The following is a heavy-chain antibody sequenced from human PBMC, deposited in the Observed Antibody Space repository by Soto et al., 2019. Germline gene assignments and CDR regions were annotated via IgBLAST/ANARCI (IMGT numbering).Heavy chain of an antibody. J-gene: IGHJ4*02. Sequence: QITLTESGPTLVKPTQTLTLTCTCSGFSFSTSAVGVGWIRQPPGKALEWLALIYWDDDKRYSPFLKSRLTITQDTSSNQLVLTMTNMDPVDTGTYYCAHLYRAASGTRYYFDYWGQGTLVTVSS. CDR1: GFSFSTSAVG. D-gene: IGHD6-13*01. CDR3: AHLYRAASGTRYYFDY. CDR2: IYWDDDK. V-gene: IGHV2-5*02.